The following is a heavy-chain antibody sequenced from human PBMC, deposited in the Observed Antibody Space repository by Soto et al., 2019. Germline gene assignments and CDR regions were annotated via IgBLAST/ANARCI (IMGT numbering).Heavy chain of an antibody. V-gene: IGHV4-34*01. CDR2: INHSGST. D-gene: IGHD3-22*01. J-gene: IGHJ4*02. CDR3: WRDPPALNYIDSSGLDS. CDR1: GGSFSGYY. Sequence: PSETLSLTCAVYGGSFSGYYWSWIRQPPGKGLEWIGEINHSGSTNYNPSLQSRVTISVDTSKNQFSLKLSSVTAADPAAYYCWRDPPALNYIDSSGLDSWGKEPLVP.